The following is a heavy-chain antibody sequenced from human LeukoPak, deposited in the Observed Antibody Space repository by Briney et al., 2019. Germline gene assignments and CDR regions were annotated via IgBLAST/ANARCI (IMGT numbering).Heavy chain of an antibody. CDR2: IIPILGIA. Sequence: SVKVSCKASGGTFSSYAISWVRQAPGQGLEWMGRIIPILGIANYAQKFQGRVTITADKSTSTAYMELRSLRSDDTAVYYCARDLPCRYWGQGTLVTVSS. CDR1: GGTFSSYA. CDR3: ARDLPCRY. J-gene: IGHJ4*02. V-gene: IGHV1-69*04.